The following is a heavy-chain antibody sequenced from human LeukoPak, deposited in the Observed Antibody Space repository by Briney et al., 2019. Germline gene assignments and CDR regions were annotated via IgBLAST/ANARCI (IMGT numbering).Heavy chain of an antibody. D-gene: IGHD6-13*01. J-gene: IGHJ4*02. V-gene: IGHV4-39*01. CDR3: ARRSYSNSWYFDY. CDR1: GGSITTTSYY. Sequence: SETLSLTCTVSGGSITTTSYYWGWIRQPPGKGLEWIGNIFYTGSTYYNPSLKSRVTISVDTSKNQFSLRLTSVTAADTAVYYCARRSYSNSWYFDYWGQGTLVPVFS. CDR2: IFYTGST.